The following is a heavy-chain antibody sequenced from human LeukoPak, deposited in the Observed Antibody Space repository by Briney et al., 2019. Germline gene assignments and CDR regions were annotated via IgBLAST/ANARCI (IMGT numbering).Heavy chain of an antibody. J-gene: IGHJ4*02. V-gene: IGHV4-39*01. CDR1: GGSISTSSYY. D-gene: IGHD5-18*01. CDR2: IFYTGST. Sequence: SETLSLTCTVSGGSISTSSYYWGWIRQPPGKGLEWIGSIFYTGSTYYNPSLKSRVTISLDTSKSQFSLKLSSVTAADTAVYYCARRAPYSYEWSTLDYWGQGTLVTVSS. CDR3: ARRAPYSYEWSTLDY.